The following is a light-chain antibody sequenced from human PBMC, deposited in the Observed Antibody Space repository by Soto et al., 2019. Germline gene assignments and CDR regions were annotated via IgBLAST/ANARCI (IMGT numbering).Light chain of an antibody. J-gene: IGKJ5*01. CDR2: GAS. CDR1: QSISSSY. CDR3: QQYRSSPPIT. Sequence: EIVMTPSSATLSVSPGERATLSCRSSQSISSSYLAWYQQKPGQAPRLLIYGASSRATGIPDRFSGSGSGTDFTLTTSRMEPEESAAHYCQQYRSSPPITFSQGTRLEIK. V-gene: IGKV3-20*01.